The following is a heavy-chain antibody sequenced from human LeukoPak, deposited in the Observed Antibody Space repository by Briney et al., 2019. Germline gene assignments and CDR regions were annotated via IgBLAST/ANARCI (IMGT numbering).Heavy chain of an antibody. J-gene: IGHJ3*02. CDR2: INHSGST. D-gene: IGHD2-15*01. Sequence: SETLSLTCAVSGYSISSGYYWGWIRQPPGKGLEWIGEINHSGSTNYNPSLKSRVTISVDTSKNQFSLKLSSVTAADTAVYYCARGGRSSVYGIVVVVAAARAFDIWGQGTMVTVSS. CDR1: GYSISSGYY. CDR3: ARGGRSSVYGIVVVVAAARAFDI. V-gene: IGHV4-38-2*01.